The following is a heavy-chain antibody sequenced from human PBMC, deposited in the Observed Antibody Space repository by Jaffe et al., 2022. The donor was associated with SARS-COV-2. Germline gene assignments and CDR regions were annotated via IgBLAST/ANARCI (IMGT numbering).Heavy chain of an antibody. D-gene: IGHD5-18*01. CDR3: AREGYSYGYFVETPFDY. J-gene: IGHJ4*02. CDR2: ISYDGSNK. Sequence: QVQLVESGGGVVQPGRSLRLSCAASGFTFSSYAMHWVRQAPGKGLEWVAVISYDGSNKYYADSVKGRFTISRDNSKNTLYLQMNSLRAEDTAVYYCAREGYSYGYFVETPFDYWGQGTLVTVSS. V-gene: IGHV3-30-3*01. CDR1: GFTFSSYA.